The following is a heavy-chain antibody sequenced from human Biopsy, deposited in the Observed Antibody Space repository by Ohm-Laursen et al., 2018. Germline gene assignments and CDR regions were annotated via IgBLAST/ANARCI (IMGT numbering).Heavy chain of an antibody. V-gene: IGHV1-46*01. CDR1: AYSFTSYY. J-gene: IGHJ4*02. Sequence: SVKVSCKASAYSFTSYYMHWVRQAPGQGLEWMGMINPSGTTTSYPQIFQGRVTMTRDTSKSTVYMELSSLRSADTAVYFCARNTGWYGDLYYFDYWGQGTLVTVSS. D-gene: IGHD6-19*01. CDR2: INPSGTTT. CDR3: ARNTGWYGDLYYFDY.